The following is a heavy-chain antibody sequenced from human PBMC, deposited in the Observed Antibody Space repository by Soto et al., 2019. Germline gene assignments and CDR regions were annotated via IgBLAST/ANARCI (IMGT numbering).Heavy chain of an antibody. Sequence: PGGSLSLSCVASGFPFSAYAMSWVRQAPGKGLEWVSAISGSGGSTYYADSVKGRFTISRDNSKNTLYLQMNSLRAEDTAVYYCAKVPWAIAAAGTGSFFDYWGQGTLVTVSS. J-gene: IGHJ4*02. V-gene: IGHV3-23*01. CDR2: ISGSGGST. CDR1: GFPFSAYA. CDR3: AKVPWAIAAAGTGSFFDY. D-gene: IGHD6-13*01.